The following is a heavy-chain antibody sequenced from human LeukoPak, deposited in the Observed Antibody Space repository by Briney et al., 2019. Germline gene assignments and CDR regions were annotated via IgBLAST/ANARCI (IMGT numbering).Heavy chain of an antibody. CDR3: ARTYSSPWHWYFDL. CDR1: GGTSSSYA. J-gene: IGHJ2*01. D-gene: IGHD6-13*01. CDR2: IIPIFGTA. V-gene: IGHV1-69*05. Sequence: SVKVSCKASGGTSSSYAISWVRQAPGQGLEWMGGIIPIFGTANYAQKFQGRVTITTDESTSTAYMELSSLRSEDTAVYYCARTYSSPWHWYFDLWGRGTLVTVSS.